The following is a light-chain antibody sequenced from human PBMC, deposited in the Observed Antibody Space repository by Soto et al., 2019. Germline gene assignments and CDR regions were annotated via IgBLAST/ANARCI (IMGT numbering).Light chain of an antibody. CDR1: QSVSNN. CDR3: QQYRDWPPLT. CDR2: DAS. V-gene: IGKV3-15*01. J-gene: IGKJ4*01. Sequence: EVVMTQSPATLSVSPGERATLSCRASQSVSNNLAWYQQKPGQAPRLLIYDASTRATGIPARFSGSGSGTELTLTISSLQYEDFAVYYCQQYRDWPPLTFGGGTKVKIK.